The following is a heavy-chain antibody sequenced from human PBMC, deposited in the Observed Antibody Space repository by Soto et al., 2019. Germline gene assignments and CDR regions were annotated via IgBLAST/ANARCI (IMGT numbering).Heavy chain of an antibody. CDR3: AKVGSGWTGGTDY. V-gene: IGHV4-59*01. D-gene: IGHD6-19*01. CDR1: GGSITSYY. Sequence: QVQLQESGPGLVKPSETLSLTCTVSGGSITSYYWSWIRQPPGKGLEWIGQIYYSGSTNDNPSLKRRVTIAVDTSKNHVSVRLSSVTAADTAVYYCAKVGSGWTGGTDYWGQGTLVTVSS. CDR2: IYYSGST. J-gene: IGHJ4*02.